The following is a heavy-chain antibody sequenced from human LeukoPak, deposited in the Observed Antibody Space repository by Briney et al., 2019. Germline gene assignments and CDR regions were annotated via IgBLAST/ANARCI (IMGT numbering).Heavy chain of an antibody. CDR2: IYYSGST. Sequence: SETLSLTCTVSGGSISCSSYYWGWVRQPPWKGLEWIGSIYYSGSTYYNPSLKSRVTISVDTSKNQFSLKLSSVTAADTAVYYCASPLCSSTSCYETPFDYWGQGTLVTVSS. D-gene: IGHD2-2*01. CDR1: GGSISCSSYY. V-gene: IGHV4-39*01. CDR3: ASPLCSSTSCYETPFDY. J-gene: IGHJ4*02.